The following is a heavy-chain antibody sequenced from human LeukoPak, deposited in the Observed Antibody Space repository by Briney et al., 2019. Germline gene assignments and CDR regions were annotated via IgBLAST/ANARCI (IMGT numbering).Heavy chain of an antibody. V-gene: IGHV1-8*01. D-gene: IGHD3-3*01. Sequence: ASVKVSCTASGYTFTSYDINWVRQATGQGLEWMGWMNPNSGNTDYAQKFQGRVTMTRDTSISTAYMELSSLRSEDTAVYYCARSRSGGRFDGMDVWGQGTTVTVSS. J-gene: IGHJ6*02. CDR3: ARSRSGGRFDGMDV. CDR1: GYTFTSYD. CDR2: MNPNSGNT.